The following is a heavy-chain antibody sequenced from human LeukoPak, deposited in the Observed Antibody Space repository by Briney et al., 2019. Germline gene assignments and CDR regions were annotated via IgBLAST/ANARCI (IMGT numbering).Heavy chain of an antibody. V-gene: IGHV3-53*05. CDR2: IYSGGST. Sequence: GGSLRLSCAASGFTVSTNYMIWVRQAPGKGLEWVSTIYSGGSTYYADSVKGRFTISRDNAKNSLYLQMNSLRVEDTALYYCAKDSSSGWYGFDYWGQGTLVTVSS. D-gene: IGHD6-19*01. CDR3: AKDSSSGWYGFDY. CDR1: GFTVSTNY. J-gene: IGHJ4*02.